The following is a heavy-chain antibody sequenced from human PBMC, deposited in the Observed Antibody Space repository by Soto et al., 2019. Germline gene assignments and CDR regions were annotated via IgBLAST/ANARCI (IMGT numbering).Heavy chain of an antibody. Sequence: GGSLRLSCAASGFTFSSYAMSWVRPTPGKGLEWVSAISGSGGSTYYADPVKGRFTISRDNSKNTLHLQMNSLRAEDTAVYYCAKDRLRGSYGKFDYWGQGTLVTVSS. CDR3: AKDRLRGSYGKFDY. J-gene: IGHJ4*02. CDR1: GFTFSSYA. CDR2: ISGSGGST. D-gene: IGHD1-26*01. V-gene: IGHV3-23*01.